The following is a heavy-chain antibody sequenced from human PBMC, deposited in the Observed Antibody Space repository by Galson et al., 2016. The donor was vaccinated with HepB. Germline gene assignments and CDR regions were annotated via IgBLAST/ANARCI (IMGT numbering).Heavy chain of an antibody. CDR3: ARALGRGGYLIDQ. CDR2: IWNDGSNI. V-gene: IGHV3-33*01. Sequence: SLRLSCAASGFTFSSCAMHWVRQAPGKGLEWITIIWNDGSNIYYADSVKGRFTISRDNSKNMLYLQMNSLRAEDTAVYYCARALGRGGYLIDQWGQRTLVTVSS. CDR1: GFTFSSCA. J-gene: IGHJ4*02. D-gene: IGHD3-10*01.